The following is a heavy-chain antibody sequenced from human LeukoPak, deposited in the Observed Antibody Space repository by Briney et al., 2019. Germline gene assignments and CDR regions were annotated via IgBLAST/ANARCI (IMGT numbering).Heavy chain of an antibody. Sequence: GGSLRLSCAASGFTFSSYWMSWVRQAPGKGLEWVANIKQDGSEKYYVDSVKGRFTISRDNAKNSLYLQMNSLKTEDTAVYYCTRYGSGSYSASETDWGQGTLVTVSS. CDR2: IKQDGSEK. V-gene: IGHV3-7*03. J-gene: IGHJ4*02. D-gene: IGHD3-10*01. CDR3: TRYGSGSYSASETD. CDR1: GFTFSSYW.